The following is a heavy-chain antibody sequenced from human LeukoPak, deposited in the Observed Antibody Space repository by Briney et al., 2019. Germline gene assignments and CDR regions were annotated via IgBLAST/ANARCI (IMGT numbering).Heavy chain of an antibody. D-gene: IGHD3-22*01. V-gene: IGHV3-11*04. Sequence: GGSLRLSCAASGFTFSDYYMSWIRQAPGKGLEWVSYISSSGSTIYYADSVKGRFTISRDNAKNSLYLQMNSLRAEDTAVYYCARGVPTYYYDSSGPFDYWGQGTLVTVSS. CDR2: ISSSGSTI. J-gene: IGHJ4*02. CDR1: GFTFSDYY. CDR3: ARGVPTYYYDSSGPFDY.